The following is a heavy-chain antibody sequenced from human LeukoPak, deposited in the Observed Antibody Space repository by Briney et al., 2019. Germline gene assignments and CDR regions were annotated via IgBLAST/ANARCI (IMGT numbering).Heavy chain of an antibody. CDR1: GGSISSYY. J-gene: IGHJ4*02. CDR3: ARAGGYDSPFDY. V-gene: IGHV4-59*01. CDR2: IYYSGST. D-gene: IGHD5-12*01. Sequence: PSETLSLTCTVSGGSISSYYWSWIRQPPGKGLEWIGYIYYSGSTNYNPSLKSRVTISVDTSKNQFSLKLSSVTAADTAVYYCARAGGYDSPFDYWGRGTLVTVSS.